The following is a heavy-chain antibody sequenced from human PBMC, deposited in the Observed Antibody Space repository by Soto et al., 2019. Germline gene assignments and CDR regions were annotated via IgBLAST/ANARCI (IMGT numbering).Heavy chain of an antibody. CDR2: INPSGGST. CDR1: GYTFTSYY. J-gene: IGHJ4*02. Sequence: GASVKVSCKASGYTFTSYYMHWVRQAPGQGLEWMGIINPSGGSTSYAQKFQGRVTMTRDTSTSTVYMELSSLRSEDTAVYYCARETYSGSYFAYFDYWGQGTLVTVSS. D-gene: IGHD1-26*01. CDR3: ARETYSGSYFAYFDY. V-gene: IGHV1-46*01.